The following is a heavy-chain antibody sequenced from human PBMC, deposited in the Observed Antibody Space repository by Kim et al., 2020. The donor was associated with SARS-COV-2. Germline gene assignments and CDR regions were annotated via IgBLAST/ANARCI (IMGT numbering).Heavy chain of an antibody. J-gene: IGHJ6*02. CDR2: IYYSGST. Sequence: SETLSLTCTVSGGSISSYYWSWIRQPPGKGLEWIGYIYYSGSTNYNPSLKSRVTISVDTSKNQFSLKLSSVTAADTAVYYCARDTRYSSGWSYYYYGMDVWGQGTTVTVSS. V-gene: IGHV4-59*13. CDR1: GGSISSYY. D-gene: IGHD6-19*01. CDR3: ARDTRYSSGWSYYYYGMDV.